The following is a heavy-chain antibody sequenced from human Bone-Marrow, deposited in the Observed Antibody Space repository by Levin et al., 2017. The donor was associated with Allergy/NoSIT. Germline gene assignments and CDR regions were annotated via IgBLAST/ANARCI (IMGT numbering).Heavy chain of an antibody. CDR3: AKGASARRDGYNLNV. CDR1: GFTFSSYA. D-gene: IGHD5-24*01. V-gene: IGHV3-23*01. Sequence: GESLKISCTVSGFTFSSYAMNWVRQAPGKGLEWVSAISGSGDDTYYANAVKGRFIISRDNSMNTLFLQMNSLTAEDTALYYCAKGASARRDGYNLNVWGQGTLVSVSS. CDR2: ISGSGDDT. J-gene: IGHJ4*02.